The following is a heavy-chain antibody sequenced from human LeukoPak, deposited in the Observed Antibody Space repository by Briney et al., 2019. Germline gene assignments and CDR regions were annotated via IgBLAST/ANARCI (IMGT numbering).Heavy chain of an antibody. CDR3: ARGGPYMSASWYRGVYHYIDV. Sequence: SSETLSLTCAVYGDSFLYYWTWIRQSPGKGLEWIGEINLRGSTNYNPSLNSRVSISLDSSKNQISLTLSSVTAADTAVYYCARGGPYMSASWYRGVYHYIDVWGRGTSVTVSS. D-gene: IGHD6-13*01. V-gene: IGHV4-34*01. J-gene: IGHJ6*03. CDR2: INLRGST. CDR1: GDSFLYY.